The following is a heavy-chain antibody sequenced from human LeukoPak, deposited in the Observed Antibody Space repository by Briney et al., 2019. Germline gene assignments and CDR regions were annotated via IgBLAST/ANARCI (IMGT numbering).Heavy chain of an antibody. Sequence: PGRSLRLSCAASGFTFSSYGMHWVRQAPGKGLEWVAVIWSDGSSKHYADSVKGRFTISRDNSKNTLYLQMNSLRADDTALYYCARGQPPSYYDMDVWGQGTTVTVSS. D-gene: IGHD6-13*01. CDR3: ARGQPPSYYDMDV. J-gene: IGHJ6*02. CDR2: IWSDGSSK. V-gene: IGHV3-33*01. CDR1: GFTFSSYG.